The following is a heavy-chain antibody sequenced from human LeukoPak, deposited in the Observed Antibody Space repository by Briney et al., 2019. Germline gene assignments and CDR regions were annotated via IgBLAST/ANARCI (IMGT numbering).Heavy chain of an antibody. J-gene: IGHJ6*03. CDR1: GFTFSSYA. Sequence: GGSLRLSCATSGFTFSSYAMHWVRQAPGKGLEWVALISYDGTNKYYADSVKGRFTISRDNSKDTLYLQMNSLRAEDTAVYYCAKDGVDTAMVYYYYMDVWGKGTTVTVSS. CDR2: ISYDGTNK. V-gene: IGHV3-30*04. CDR3: AKDGVDTAMVYYYYMDV. D-gene: IGHD5-18*01.